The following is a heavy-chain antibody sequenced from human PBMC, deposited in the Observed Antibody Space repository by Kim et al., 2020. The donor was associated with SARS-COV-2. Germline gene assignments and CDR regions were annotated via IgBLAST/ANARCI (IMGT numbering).Heavy chain of an antibody. V-gene: IGHV1-46*01. J-gene: IGHJ4*02. Sequence: SYPPKFQGRVTMTRDTSTSTVYMELSSLRSEDTAVYYCAREGPNTYYFDYWGQGTLVTVSS. CDR3: AREGPNTYYFDY. D-gene: IGHD3-16*01.